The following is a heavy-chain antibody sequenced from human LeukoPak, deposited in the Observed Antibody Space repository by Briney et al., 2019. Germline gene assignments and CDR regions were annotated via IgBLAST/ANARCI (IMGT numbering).Heavy chain of an antibody. CDR3: ARLSSWYTQDNWFDP. D-gene: IGHD6-13*01. CDR1: GGTFSSYA. V-gene: IGHV1-69*13. Sequence: GASVKVSCKASGGTFSSYAISWVRQAPGQGLEWMGGIIPIFGTANYAQKFQGRVTITADESTSTAYMELSSLRSEDTAVYYCARLSSWYTQDNWFDPRGQGTLVTVSS. J-gene: IGHJ5*02. CDR2: IIPIFGTA.